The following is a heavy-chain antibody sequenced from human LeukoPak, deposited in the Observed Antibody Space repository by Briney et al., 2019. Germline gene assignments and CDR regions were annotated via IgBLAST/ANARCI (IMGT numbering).Heavy chain of an antibody. CDR3: ARALVADYVWGSYRRYYFDY. D-gene: IGHD3-16*02. J-gene: IGHJ4*02. V-gene: IGHV1-8*01. CDR1: GYTFTSYD. Sequence: ASVKVSCKASGYTFTSYDINWVRQATGQGLEWMGWMNPNSGNTGYAQKFQGRVTMTRNTSISTAYMELSSLRSEDTAVYYCARALVADYVWGSYRRYYFDYWGQGTLVTVSS. CDR2: MNPNSGNT.